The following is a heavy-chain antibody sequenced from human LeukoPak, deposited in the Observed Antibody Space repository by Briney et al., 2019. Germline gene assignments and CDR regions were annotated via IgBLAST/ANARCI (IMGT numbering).Heavy chain of an antibody. D-gene: IGHD2-15*01. CDR2: INHSGST. Sequence: SETLSLTCAVYGGSFSGYYWSWIRQPPGKGLEWIGEINHSGSTNYNPSLKSRVTISVDTSKNQFSLKLSSVTAADTAVYYRRFVVVVAATHTKTFDIWGQGTMVTVSS. V-gene: IGHV4-34*01. CDR3: RFVVVVAATHTKTFDI. CDR1: GGSFSGYY. J-gene: IGHJ3*02.